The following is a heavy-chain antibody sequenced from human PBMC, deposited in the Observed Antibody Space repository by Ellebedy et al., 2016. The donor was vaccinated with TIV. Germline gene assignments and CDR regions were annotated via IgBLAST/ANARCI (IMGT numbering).Heavy chain of an antibody. CDR1: GFTFSRYG. V-gene: IGHV3-30*03. J-gene: IGHJ4*02. D-gene: IGHD3-22*01. Sequence: GESLKISCAASGFTFSRYGMQWVRQAPGKGREWVAVISYDGSSKYYADSVKGRFTISRDNSKNTLYLQMNSLRAEDTAVYYCARERDSSAYYVTHDYWGQGTLVTVSS. CDR2: ISYDGSSK. CDR3: ARERDSSAYYVTHDY.